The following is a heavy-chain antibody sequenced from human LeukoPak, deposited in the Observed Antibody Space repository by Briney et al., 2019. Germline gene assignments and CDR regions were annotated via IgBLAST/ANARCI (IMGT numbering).Heavy chain of an antibody. CDR1: GFTFSSYG. CDR2: IWYDGSNK. J-gene: IGHJ3*02. V-gene: IGHV3-33*06. D-gene: IGHD3-22*01. Sequence: PGGSLRLSCAASGFTFSSYGMHWVRQAPGKGLEWVAVIWYDGSNKYYADSVKGRFTISRDNSKNTLYLQMNSLRAEDTAVYYCAKGPHYYDSSGYYYLDAFDIWGQGTMVTVSS. CDR3: AKGPHYYDSSGYYYLDAFDI.